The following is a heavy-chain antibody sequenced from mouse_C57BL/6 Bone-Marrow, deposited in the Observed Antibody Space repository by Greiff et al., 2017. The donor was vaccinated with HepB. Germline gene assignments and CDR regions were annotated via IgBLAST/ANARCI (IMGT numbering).Heavy chain of an antibody. CDR3: ARGGLLWLRRTSWFAY. D-gene: IGHD2-2*01. Sequence: QVQLKESGPELVKPGASVKLSCKASGYTFTSYDINWVKQRPGQGLEWIGWIYPRDGSTKYNEKFKGKATLTVDTSSSTAYMELHSLTSEDSAVYFCARGGLLWLRRTSWFAYWGQGTLVTVSA. V-gene: IGHV1-85*01. J-gene: IGHJ3*01. CDR1: GYTFTSYD. CDR2: IYPRDGST.